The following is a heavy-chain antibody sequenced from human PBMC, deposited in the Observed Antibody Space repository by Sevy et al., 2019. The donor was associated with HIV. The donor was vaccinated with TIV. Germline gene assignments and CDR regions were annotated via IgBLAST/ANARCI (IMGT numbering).Heavy chain of an antibody. CDR3: AGENAWGRGYS. CDR2: IYYNGHI. D-gene: IGHD1-26*01. Sequence: SETLSLTCTVSGGSITSLYWNWIRQPPGKGLEWIANIYYNGHINYNPSLKSRVTLSLDTSKNQCSRRLSSVTAADTAMYYCAGENAWGRGYSWGQGTRVTVSS. V-gene: IGHV4-59*08. J-gene: IGHJ4*02. CDR1: GGSITSLY.